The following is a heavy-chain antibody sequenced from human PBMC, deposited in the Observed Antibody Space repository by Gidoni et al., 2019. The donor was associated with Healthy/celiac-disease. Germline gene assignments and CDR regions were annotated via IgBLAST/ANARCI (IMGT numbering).Heavy chain of an antibody. D-gene: IGHD1-26*01. Sequence: EVQLVESGGGVVQPGGSLRLSCSASGFTFSSYAMHWVRQAPGKGLEYVSATSRNGGSTYYADSVKGRFTISRDNSKNTLYLQMSSLRAEDTAVYYCVKDRARRFDYWGQGTLVTVSS. V-gene: IGHV3-64D*06. CDR3: VKDRARRFDY. CDR2: TSRNGGST. CDR1: GFTFSSYA. J-gene: IGHJ4*02.